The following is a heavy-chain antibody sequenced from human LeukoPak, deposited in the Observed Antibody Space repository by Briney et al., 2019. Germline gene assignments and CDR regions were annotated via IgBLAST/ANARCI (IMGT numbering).Heavy chain of an antibody. CDR2: ISWNSGSI. Sequence: GGSLRLSCAASGFTFDDYAMHWVRQAPGKGLEWVSGISWNSGSIGYADSVKGRFTISRDNAKNSLYLQMNSLRAEDMALYYCTIRTTQTNWASYYYFDYWGQGTLVTVSS. J-gene: IGHJ4*02. D-gene: IGHD7-27*01. CDR3: TIRTTQTNWASYYYFDY. V-gene: IGHV3-9*03. CDR1: GFTFDDYA.